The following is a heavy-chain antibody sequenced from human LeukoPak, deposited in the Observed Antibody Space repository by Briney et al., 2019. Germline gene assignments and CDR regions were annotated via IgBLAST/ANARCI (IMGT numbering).Heavy chain of an antibody. CDR1: GYTFTSYG. J-gene: IGHJ4*02. CDR3: ARRGMARDFDF. Sequence: ASVKVSCKASGYTFTSYGISWVRQAPGQGLEWMGWVSAHNGNTNSAQKLQGGVTMTPDTSTSTGYMGLRSVRSDDTAVYYCARRGMARDFDFWGQGTLVTVSS. D-gene: IGHD6-13*01. CDR2: VSAHNGNT. V-gene: IGHV1-18*01.